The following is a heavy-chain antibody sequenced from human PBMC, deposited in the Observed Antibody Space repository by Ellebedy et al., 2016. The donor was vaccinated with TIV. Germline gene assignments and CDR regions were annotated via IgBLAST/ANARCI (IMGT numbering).Heavy chain of an antibody. D-gene: IGHD6-6*01. J-gene: IGHJ4*02. V-gene: IGHV3-23*01. CDR2: IIGSGGGT. Sequence: GESLKISCAASGFSFSSYAMNWVRQAPGKGLDWVSGIIGSGGGTYYADSVKGRFTISRDNSRNTVYLQMTDLRDEDTAIYYCAKDREYTSSAGDSWGQGTLVTVSS. CDR3: AKDREYTSSAGDS. CDR1: GFSFSSYA.